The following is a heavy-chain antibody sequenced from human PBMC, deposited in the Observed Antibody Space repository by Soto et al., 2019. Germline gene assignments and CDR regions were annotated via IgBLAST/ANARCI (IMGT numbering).Heavy chain of an antibody. V-gene: IGHV3-7*01. CDR1: GFIFRTFW. CDR3: ARYFDWVYDY. CDR2: INQGGSEQ. J-gene: IGHJ4*02. Sequence: GGSLRLSCTASGFIFRTFWMSWVRRAPGKGLEWVANINQGGSEQNYVESVKGRCTISRDNAKNSVFLEMDSLIAEDTAVYYCARYFDWVYDYWGQGALVTVSS. D-gene: IGHD3-9*01.